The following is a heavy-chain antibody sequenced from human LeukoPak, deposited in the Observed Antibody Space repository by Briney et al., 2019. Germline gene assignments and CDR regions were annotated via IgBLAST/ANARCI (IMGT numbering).Heavy chain of an antibody. CDR2: SNANSGGT. CDR3: ARDRHDSKDY. Sequence: ASVKVSFKASVYTFTSYYRHWVRQCPGQGLEWMGWSNANSGGTNYATTFQGRVTMTREPSISTAYMELGRLRSDEPAVYYCARDRHDSKDYWGQGNLVTVSS. J-gene: IGHJ4*02. D-gene: IGHD3-22*01. V-gene: IGHV1-2*02. CDR1: VYTFTSYY.